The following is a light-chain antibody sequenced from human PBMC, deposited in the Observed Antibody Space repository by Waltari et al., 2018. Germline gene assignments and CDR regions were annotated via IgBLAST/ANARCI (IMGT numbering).Light chain of an antibody. Sequence: EILLTQSPATLSVSPGEGATLSCRASRSVSFKLAWYQQKPGQAPRLLIYGASTRATGVPARFSGGGSGTEFTLTITRLQSEDFSVYSCQQYNNWPLTFGGGTKVEIK. CDR2: GAS. J-gene: IGKJ4*01. V-gene: IGKV3-15*01. CDR3: QQYNNWPLT. CDR1: RSVSFK.